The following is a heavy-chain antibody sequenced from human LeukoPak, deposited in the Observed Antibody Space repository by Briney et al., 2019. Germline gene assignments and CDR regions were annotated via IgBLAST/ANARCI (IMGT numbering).Heavy chain of an antibody. CDR2: ISGSGGST. Sequence: PGGSLRLSCAASGFTFSSYAMSWVRQAPGKGLEWVSAISGSGGSTYYADSVKGRFTISRDNSKNTLYLQMNSLRGEGTAVYYCAKDPDLGYCSGGSCYFDSGFDYWGQGTLVTVSS. J-gene: IGHJ4*02. CDR3: AKDPDLGYCSGGSCYFDSGFDY. CDR1: GFTFSSYA. V-gene: IGHV3-23*01. D-gene: IGHD2-15*01.